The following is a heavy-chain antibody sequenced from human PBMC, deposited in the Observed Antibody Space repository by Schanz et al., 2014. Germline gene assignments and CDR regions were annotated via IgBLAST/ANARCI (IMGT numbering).Heavy chain of an antibody. CDR2: IHYSGST. CDR3: ARQTTYDFWVGPYAFDI. CDR1: GGSISTYY. D-gene: IGHD3-3*01. Sequence: QVQLQESGPGLVKPSETLSLTCSVSGGSISTYYWTWIRQPPGKGLEWIGCIHYSGSTTSNPSLKSRISISVDPSKNQFSLKLTSVTAADTAVYYCARQTTYDFWVGPYAFDIWGLGTMVTVSS. V-gene: IGHV4-59*08. J-gene: IGHJ3*02.